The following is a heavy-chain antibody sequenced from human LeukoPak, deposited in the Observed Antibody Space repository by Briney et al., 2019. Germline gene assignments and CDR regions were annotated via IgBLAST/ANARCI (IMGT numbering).Heavy chain of an antibody. CDR1: GGSISSHY. J-gene: IGHJ4*02. CDR3: GGSSSWYEYYFDY. V-gene: IGHV4-59*11. D-gene: IGHD6-13*01. Sequence: SETLSLTCTVSGGSISSHYWSWIRQPPGKGLEWIGYIYYSGSTNYNPSLKSRVTISVDTSKNQFSLRLSSVTAADTAVYYCGGSSSWYEYYFDYWGQGTLVTVSS. CDR2: IYYSGST.